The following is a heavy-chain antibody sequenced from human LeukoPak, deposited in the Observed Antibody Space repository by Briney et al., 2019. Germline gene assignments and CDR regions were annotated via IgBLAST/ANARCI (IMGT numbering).Heavy chain of an antibody. V-gene: IGHV1-18*01. CDR3: ARGCCSGDSGEYFQH. CDR1: GYTFTSYG. J-gene: IGHJ1*01. D-gene: IGHD2-15*01. CDR2: ISAYNGNT. Sequence: ASVKVSCKASGYTFTSYGISWVRQAPGQGLEWMGWISAYNGNTNYAQKLQGRVTMTTDTSTSTAYMELRSLRSDDTAVYYCARGCCSGDSGEYFQHWGQGTLVTVSS.